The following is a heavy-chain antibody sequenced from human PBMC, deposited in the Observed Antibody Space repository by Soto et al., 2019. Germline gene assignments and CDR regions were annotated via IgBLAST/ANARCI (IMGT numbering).Heavy chain of an antibody. D-gene: IGHD1-1*01. CDR3: AKERPTTTCFDS. V-gene: IGHV3-23*01. CDR1: GSTFSTYV. Sequence: GGSLRLSCVTSGSTFSTYVMSWVRQAPGKGLEWVSLISASGRNTYYTDSVKGRFTISRDNSQNTLFLQMNSLRADDTAVYYCAKERPTTTCFDSWGQGTLVTV. CDR2: ISASGRNT. J-gene: IGHJ4*02.